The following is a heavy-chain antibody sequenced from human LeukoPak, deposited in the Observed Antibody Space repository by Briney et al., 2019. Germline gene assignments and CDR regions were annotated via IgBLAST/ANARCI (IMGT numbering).Heavy chain of an antibody. CDR2: IYYSGST. D-gene: IGHD3-3*01. CDR1: GGSISSYY. Sequence: ASKTLSLTCTVSGGSISSYYWSWNRQPPGKGLEWIGYIYYSGSTNYNPSLKSRVTISVDTSKNQFSLKLSSVTAADTAVYYCARALPRGDFGVASGYFDYWGQGTLVTVSS. CDR3: ARALPRGDFGVASGYFDY. J-gene: IGHJ4*02. V-gene: IGHV4-59*01.